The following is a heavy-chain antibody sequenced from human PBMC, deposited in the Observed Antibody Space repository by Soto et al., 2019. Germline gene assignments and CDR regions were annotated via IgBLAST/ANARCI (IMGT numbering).Heavy chain of an antibody. D-gene: IGHD1-20*01. Sequence: ASVKVSCKLSGGTFSPYGVSWVRQAPGQGLEWMGMIIPIFDTTNYAQKFQGRVTITADTSTSTAYMELSSLRSEDTAVYYCAREGRLTGTDGFDYWGQGTLVTVSS. CDR1: GGTFSPYG. J-gene: IGHJ4*02. CDR3: AREGRLTGTDGFDY. V-gene: IGHV1-69*06. CDR2: IIPIFDTT.